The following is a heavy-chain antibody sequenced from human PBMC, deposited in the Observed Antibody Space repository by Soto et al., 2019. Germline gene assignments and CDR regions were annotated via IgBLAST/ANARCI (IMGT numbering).Heavy chain of an antibody. CDR1: GDSVSSSSYF. V-gene: IGHV4-39*01. CDR2: LYYSGST. CDR3: ARHDRPAVANFDF. D-gene: IGHD6-19*01. Sequence: SETLSLTXSVSGDSVSSSSYFWGWIRQPPGKGLEWIATLYYSGSTFYNPSLKSRPTISVDTSKNQFSLKLSSVTAADTAVYYCARHDRPAVANFDFWGQGILVTVSS. J-gene: IGHJ4*02.